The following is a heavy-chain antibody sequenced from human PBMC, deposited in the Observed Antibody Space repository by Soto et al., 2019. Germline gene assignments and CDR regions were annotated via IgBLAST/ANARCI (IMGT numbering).Heavy chain of an antibody. J-gene: IGHJ4*01. V-gene: IGHV4-34*01. CDR1: GDSFTKYY. CDR3: ASWLVGAPFDS. Sequence: QVQLQQWGAGLLKPSETLSLTCAVYGDSFTKYYWSWIRQPPGKGLEWIGEINHSGRTNFNPSLKSRVTISVDRSKNQFSLKLRSVTAADTGVHYCASWLVGAPFDSWGHGTLVTVSS. CDR2: INHSGRT. D-gene: IGHD1-26*01.